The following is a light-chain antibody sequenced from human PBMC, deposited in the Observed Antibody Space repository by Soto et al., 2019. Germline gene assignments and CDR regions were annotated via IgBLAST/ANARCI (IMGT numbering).Light chain of an antibody. V-gene: IGKV1-5*03. J-gene: IGKJ2*01. CDR1: RSISSW. Sequence: DIQMTQSPSTLSASVGDRVTITCRASRSISSWLAWYQQKPGKAPKLLIYKASSLESGVPSRFSGSGSGTEFTLTISSLQPDDFATYYCQQYNSYSPVYTFGQGTKLEIK. CDR2: KAS. CDR3: QQYNSYSPVYT.